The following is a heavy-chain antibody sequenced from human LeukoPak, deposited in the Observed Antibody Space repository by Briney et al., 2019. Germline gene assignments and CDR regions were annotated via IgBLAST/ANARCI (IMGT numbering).Heavy chain of an antibody. Sequence: APVKVSCKASGYTFTGYYIHWVRQAPGQGLEWMGWIKPNSGGTNYAQKFQGRVTTTRDTSISTAYMELSRLRSDDTAVYYCARDSGERGSGSYLIAYWGQGTLVTVSS. CDR1: GYTFTGYY. J-gene: IGHJ4*02. D-gene: IGHD3-10*01. CDR3: ARDSGERGSGSYLIAY. CDR2: IKPNSGGT. V-gene: IGHV1-2*02.